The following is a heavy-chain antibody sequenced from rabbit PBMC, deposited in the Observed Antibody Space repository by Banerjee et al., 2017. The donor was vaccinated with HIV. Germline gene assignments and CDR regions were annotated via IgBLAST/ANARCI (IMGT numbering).Heavy chain of an antibody. CDR2: IYVGSGGN. CDR1: GFSFSSTYW. D-gene: IGHD8-1*01. CDR3: AREVVSSYWGGLDL. J-gene: IGHJ3*01. V-gene: IGHV1S45*01. Sequence: QEQLEESGGDLVKFEGSLTLTCTASGFSFSSTYWIYWVRQAPGKGLEWIARIYVGSGGNNYASWAKGRFTISKTSSTTVTLQMTSLTAADTATYFCAREVVSSYWGGLDLWGQGTLVTVS.